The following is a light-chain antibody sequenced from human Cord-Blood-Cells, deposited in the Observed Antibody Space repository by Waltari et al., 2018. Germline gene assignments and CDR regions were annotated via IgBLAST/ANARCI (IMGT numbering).Light chain of an antibody. J-gene: IGKJ2*01. Sequence: DIVMTQSPLSLPVTPGEPASLSCRSSPSLLHSNGYNYLDLYLQKPGQSPQLLIYWGSNRASGVPDRFSGSGSGTDFTLKISRVEAEDVGVYYCMQALQTPRTFGQGTKLEIK. CDR3: MQALQTPRT. CDR1: PSLLHSNGYNY. CDR2: WGS. V-gene: IGKV2-28*01.